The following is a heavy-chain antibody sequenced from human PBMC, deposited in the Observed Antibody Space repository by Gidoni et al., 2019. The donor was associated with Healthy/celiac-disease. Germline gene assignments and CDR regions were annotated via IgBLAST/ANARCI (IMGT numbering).Heavy chain of an antibody. D-gene: IGHD4-4*01. J-gene: IGHJ6*01. CDR2: IIPILGIA. CDR1: GGTFSSYT. CDR3: ARDWGPVTTFEGPSPGVHRYGMDV. Sequence: QVQLVQSGAEVKKPGSSVKVSCKASGGTFSSYTISWVRQAPGQGLEWMGRIIPILGIANYAQKFQGRVTITADKSTSTAYMELSSLRSEDTAVYYCARDWGPVTTFEGPSPGVHRYGMDVWGQGTTVTVSS. V-gene: IGHV1-69*08.